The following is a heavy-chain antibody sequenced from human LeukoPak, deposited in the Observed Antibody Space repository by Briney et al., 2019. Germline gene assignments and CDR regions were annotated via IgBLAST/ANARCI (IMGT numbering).Heavy chain of an antibody. CDR2: VYYSGST. J-gene: IGHJ4*02. CDR3: ARHLSRRYFDWPTGYFDY. V-gene: IGHV4-39*01. Sequence: SETLSLTCTVSGGSISGSNYYWGWIRQPPGKGLEWIGVVYYSGSTYYSSSFKSRVTISVDTSKNKSSLKLSSVTAADTAVYYCARHLSRRYFDWPTGYFDYWGQGTLVTVSS. CDR1: GGSISGSNYY. D-gene: IGHD3-9*01.